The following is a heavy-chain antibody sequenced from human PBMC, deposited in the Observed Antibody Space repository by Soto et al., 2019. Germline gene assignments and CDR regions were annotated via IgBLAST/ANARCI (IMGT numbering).Heavy chain of an antibody. CDR3: ARDLAGDYSSFYYGMDV. V-gene: IGHV5-51*01. CDR1: GYSFTSYR. CDR2: IYPGDSNT. D-gene: IGHD4-17*01. J-gene: IGHJ6*02. Sequence: GESLKISCKGSGYSFTSYRIGWVRQMPGKGLEWMGIIYPGDSNTRYSPSLQGQVTISVDKSISTAYLQWSSLKATDTAMYYCARDLAGDYSSFYYGMDVWGQGTTVTVSS.